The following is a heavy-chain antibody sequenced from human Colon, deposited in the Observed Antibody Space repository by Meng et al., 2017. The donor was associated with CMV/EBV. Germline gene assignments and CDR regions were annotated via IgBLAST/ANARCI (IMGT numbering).Heavy chain of an antibody. CDR3: AKVLSSFWTGGELDS. Sequence: GGSLRLSCAASGFTFSSYWMSWVRQAPGKGLEWVANIKQDGSEKYYVDSVKGRFTISRDNAKNSLYLQMNSLRAEDTAVYYCAKVLSSFWTGGELDSWGQGTLVTVSS. J-gene: IGHJ4*02. CDR1: GFTFSSYW. D-gene: IGHD3/OR15-3a*01. V-gene: IGHV3-7*01. CDR2: IKQDGSEK.